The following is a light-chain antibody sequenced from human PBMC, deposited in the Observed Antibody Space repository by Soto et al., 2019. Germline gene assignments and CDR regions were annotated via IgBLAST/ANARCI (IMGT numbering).Light chain of an antibody. CDR1: HSVNSH. CDR3: QQYNSYSRT. J-gene: IGKJ1*01. CDR2: GAS. V-gene: IGKV3D-15*01. Sequence: MMMTQSPATLSVSPGERVTPSCRTSHSVNSHVAWYQQKPGQAPRLLIYGASTRATGIPARFSGSGSGTDFTLTISSLQPDDFATYYCQQYNSYSRTFGQGTKVDIK.